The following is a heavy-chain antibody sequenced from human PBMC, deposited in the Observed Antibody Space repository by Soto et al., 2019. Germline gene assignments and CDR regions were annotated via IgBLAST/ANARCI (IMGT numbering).Heavy chain of an antibody. CDR3: ARGSSIAGLYYGMDV. D-gene: IGHD6-6*01. J-gene: IGHJ6*02. CDR1: GGSISSGGYY. V-gene: IGHV4-31*03. CDR2: NYYSGIT. Sequence: QVQLQESGPGLVKPSQTLSLTCTVSGGSISSGGYYWTWIRQHPGKGLEWIGYNYYSGITYYNPSLQSRVTISLDTSKNQYSLKLRSVTAADTAVYYCARGSSIAGLYYGMDVWGQGTTVTVSS.